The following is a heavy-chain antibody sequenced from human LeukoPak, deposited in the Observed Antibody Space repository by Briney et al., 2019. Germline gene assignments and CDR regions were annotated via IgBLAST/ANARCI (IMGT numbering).Heavy chain of an antibody. Sequence: SETLSLTCTVSGGSISSSSYYWGWIRQPPGKGLEWIGSIYYSGGTYYNPSLKSRVTISVDTSKNQFSLKLSSVTAADTAVYYCARQGYCSGGSCYSYFDYWGQGTLVTVSS. D-gene: IGHD2-15*01. CDR3: ARQGYCSGGSCYSYFDY. CDR1: GGSISSSSYY. V-gene: IGHV4-39*01. CDR2: IYYSGGT. J-gene: IGHJ4*02.